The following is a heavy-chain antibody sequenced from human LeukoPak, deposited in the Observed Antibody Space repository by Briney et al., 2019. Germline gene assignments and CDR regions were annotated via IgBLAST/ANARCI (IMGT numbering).Heavy chain of an antibody. V-gene: IGHV5-10-1*01. CDR3: ATGASKVTTDFANY. CDR2: IDPRDSYT. J-gene: IGHJ4*02. Sequence: GESLKISFKASGYSFTNYWISWVRQMPGKGLEWMGRIDPRDSYTKYSPSFEGHVTISVDKSISTAFLQWSSLKASDSAIYFCATGASKVTTDFANYWGQGTQVAVSS. D-gene: IGHD4-17*01. CDR1: GYSFTNYW.